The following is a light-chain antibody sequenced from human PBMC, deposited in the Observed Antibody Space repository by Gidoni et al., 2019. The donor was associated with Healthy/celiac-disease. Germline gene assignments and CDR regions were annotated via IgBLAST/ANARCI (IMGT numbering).Light chain of an antibody. V-gene: IGLV2-23*01. CDR2: EGS. CDR3: CSYAGSSTYV. Sequence: QSALTQPASVSGSPGQSITISCTGTSSDVGSYNLFSWYQQHPGKAPKLMIYEGSKRPSGVSNRFSGSKSGNTASLTISGLQPEDEADYYCCSYAGSSTYVFGTGTKVTVL. CDR1: SSDVGSYNL. J-gene: IGLJ1*01.